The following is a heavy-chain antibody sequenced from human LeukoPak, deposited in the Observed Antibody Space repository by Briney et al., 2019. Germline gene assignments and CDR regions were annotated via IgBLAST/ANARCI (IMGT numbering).Heavy chain of an antibody. D-gene: IGHD2-2*01. J-gene: IGHJ4*02. V-gene: IGHV4-39*01. Sequence: SETLSLTCTVSGGSISSYYWGWIRQPPGKGLEWIGSIYYSGSTYYNPSLKSRVTISVDTSKNQFSLKLSSVTAADTAVYYCARRGGRYCSSTSCKNFDYWGQGTLVTVSS. CDR3: ARRGGRYCSSTSCKNFDY. CDR1: GGSISSYY. CDR2: IYYSGST.